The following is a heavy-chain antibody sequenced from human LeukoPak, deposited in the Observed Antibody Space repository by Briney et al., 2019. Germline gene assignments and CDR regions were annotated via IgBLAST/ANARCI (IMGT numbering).Heavy chain of an antibody. CDR1: GFSVSSNY. CDR3: ARATFWSGYQRDSWYMDV. V-gene: IGHV3-66*02. Sequence: GGSLRLSCAASGFSVSSNYMSWVRQAPGKGLEWVSVIYSGGSTYYADSVKGRFTTSRDNSENTLSLQMNSLRAEDTAVYYCARATFWSGYQRDSWYMDVWGKGTTVTVSS. CDR2: IYSGGST. J-gene: IGHJ6*03. D-gene: IGHD3-3*01.